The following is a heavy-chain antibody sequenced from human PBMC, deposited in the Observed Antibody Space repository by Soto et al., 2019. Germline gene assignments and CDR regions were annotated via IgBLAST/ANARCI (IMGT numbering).Heavy chain of an antibody. J-gene: IGHJ5*02. CDR2: IYYSGST. CDR1: GGSFSIGGYS. V-gene: IGHV4-31*03. D-gene: IGHD4-17*01. CDR3: ARGDYENWFDP. Sequence: QVQLQESGPGLVKPSQTLSLTCPVSGGSFSIGGYSWSWIRQHPGKGLEWIGYIYYSGSTYYNPSLKSRVTISVDTSKNQFSLKLSSVTAADTAVYYCARGDYENWFDPWGQGTLVTVSS.